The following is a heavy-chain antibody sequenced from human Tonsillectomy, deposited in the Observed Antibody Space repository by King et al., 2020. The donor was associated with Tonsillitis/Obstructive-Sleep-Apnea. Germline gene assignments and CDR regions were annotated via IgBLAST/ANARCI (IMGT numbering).Heavy chain of an antibody. CDR3: GTRSVGWGTDAFDI. V-gene: IGHV3-53*04. Sequence: VQLVESGGGLVQPGGSLRLSCAASGLTVSNNYMGWVRQAPGKGLEWVSAIHPNANTDYTDSVQGRFTISRHNSNNTLCLQMNSLRPDDTALYYCGTRSVGWGTDAFDIWGQGAMVTVSS. J-gene: IGHJ3*02. D-gene: IGHD3-3*01. CDR1: GLTVSNNY. CDR2: IHPNANT.